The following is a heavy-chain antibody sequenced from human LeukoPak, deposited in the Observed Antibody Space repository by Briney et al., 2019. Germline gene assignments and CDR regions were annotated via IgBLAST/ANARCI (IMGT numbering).Heavy chain of an antibody. CDR1: GFTFSSYA. CDR3: ARETTNYAFWSGEKYYFDY. D-gene: IGHD3-3*01. CDR2: IKQDASET. J-gene: IGHJ4*02. V-gene: IGHV3-7*01. Sequence: GGSLRLSCAASGFTFSSYAMNWVRQAPGKGLEWVANIKQDASETHYVDSVKGRFTISRDNAKNSLYLQMSSLRAEDTAVYYCARETTNYAFWSGEKYYFDYWGQGTLVTVSS.